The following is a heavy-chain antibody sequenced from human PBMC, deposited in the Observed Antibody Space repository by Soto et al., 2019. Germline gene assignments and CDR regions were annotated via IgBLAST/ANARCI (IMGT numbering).Heavy chain of an antibody. V-gene: IGHV3-23*01. Sequence: PGGSLRLSCAASGFTFSSYAMSWVRQAPGKGLEWVSAISGSGGSTYYADSVKGRFTISRDNSKNTLYLQMNSLRAEDTAVCYCAKGLRFLEWLLYGGFDYWGQGTQVTVSS. D-gene: IGHD3-3*01. J-gene: IGHJ4*02. CDR1: GFTFSSYA. CDR2: ISGSGGST. CDR3: AKGLRFLEWLLYGGFDY.